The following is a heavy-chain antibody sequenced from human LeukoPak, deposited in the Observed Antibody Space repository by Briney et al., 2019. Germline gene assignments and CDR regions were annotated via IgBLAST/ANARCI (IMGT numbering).Heavy chain of an antibody. CDR3: AIPYPYCSGGSCYSA. Sequence: GASVKVSCKASGYTFTGYYMHWVRQAPGQGLEWMGWINPNSGGTNYAQKFQGRVTMTRDTSISAAYMELSRLRSDDTAVYYCAIPYPYCSGGSCYSAWGQGTLVTVSS. CDR1: GYTFTGYY. J-gene: IGHJ5*02. V-gene: IGHV1-2*02. CDR2: INPNSGGT. D-gene: IGHD2-15*01.